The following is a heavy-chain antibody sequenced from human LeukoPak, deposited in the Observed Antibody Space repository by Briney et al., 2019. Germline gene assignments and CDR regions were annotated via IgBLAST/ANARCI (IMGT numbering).Heavy chain of an antibody. CDR3: ARLPSREYQLAFDR. V-gene: IGHV4-59*08. Sequence: PSETLSLTCTVSGGSISGYYWSWIRQPPGKGLEWIGYISYSGNTNYNPSLKSRVTISVDTSKNQFSLKLNSVIAADTAVYYCARLPSREYQLAFDRWGQGTLVTVSS. D-gene: IGHD2-2*01. CDR2: ISYSGNT. J-gene: IGHJ4*02. CDR1: GGSISGYY.